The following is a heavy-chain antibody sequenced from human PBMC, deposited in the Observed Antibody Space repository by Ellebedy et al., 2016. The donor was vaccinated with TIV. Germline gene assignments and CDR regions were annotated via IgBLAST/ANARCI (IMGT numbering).Heavy chain of an antibody. CDR1: GFPFSDHY. CDR3: VRRHWSAFDL. CDR2: IGNKVNSHVT. D-gene: IGHD1-1*01. V-gene: IGHV3-72*01. Sequence: GESLKISCAASGFPFSDHYMDRVRQAPGKGLEWVGRIGNKVNSHVTQYAASVRGRFTISRDDSDNSVSLDMNSLKSEDTAVYYCVRRHWSAFDLWGQGTMVAVSS. J-gene: IGHJ3*01.